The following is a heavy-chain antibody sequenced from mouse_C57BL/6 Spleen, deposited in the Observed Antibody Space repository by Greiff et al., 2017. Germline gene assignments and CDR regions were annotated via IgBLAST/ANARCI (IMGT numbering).Heavy chain of an antibody. J-gene: IGHJ2*01. CDR1: GYTFTNYW. Sequence: QVQLQQPGAELVKPGSSVKLSCKASGYTFTNYWMHWVKQRPKQGLEWIGKIDPADGETNYNQKFKGKATLTVDKSSSTAYMQLSSLTSEDSAVYYCARAGRAGDDDYWGQGTTLTVSS. CDR2: IDPADGET. D-gene: IGHD3-1*01. CDR3: ARAGRAGDDDY. V-gene: IGHV1-69*02.